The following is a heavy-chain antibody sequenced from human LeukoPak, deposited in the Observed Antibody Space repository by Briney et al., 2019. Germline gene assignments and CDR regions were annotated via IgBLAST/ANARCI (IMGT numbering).Heavy chain of an antibody. V-gene: IGHV1-2*02. Sequence: GASVKVSCKASGYTFTDYYIHWVRQAPGQGLEWMGWINPNSDGTKYAQKFQGRVTMTRDTSISTAYMELSSLRSEVTAVYYCATLDPYYDILTGYYYAFYYWGQGTLVTVSS. CDR3: ATLDPYYDILTGYYYAFYY. CDR2: INPNSDGT. J-gene: IGHJ4*02. CDR1: GYTFTDYY. D-gene: IGHD3-9*01.